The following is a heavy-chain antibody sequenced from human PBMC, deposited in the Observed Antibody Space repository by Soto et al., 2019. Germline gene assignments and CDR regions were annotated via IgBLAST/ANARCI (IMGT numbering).Heavy chain of an antibody. D-gene: IGHD3-22*01. CDR3: AFLYYYDSSGYYH. CDR1: GGSVISGSYC. Sequence: AETLSLTCTVSGGSVISGSYCLIWMRQPPWKGLELIGYIYYSGSTNYNPSLKSRVTISVDTSKNQFSLKLSSVTAADTAVYYCAFLYYYDSSGYYHWGQGTLVTVSS. V-gene: IGHV4-61*01. CDR2: IYYSGST. J-gene: IGHJ5*02.